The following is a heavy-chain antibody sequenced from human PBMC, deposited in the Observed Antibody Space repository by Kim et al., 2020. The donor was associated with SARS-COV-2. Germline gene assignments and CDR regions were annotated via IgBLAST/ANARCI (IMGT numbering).Heavy chain of an antibody. J-gene: IGHJ4*02. V-gene: IGHV1-18*01. CDR3: ARALVADYVWGSYRRYKPYFDY. CDR1: GYTFTSYG. Sequence: ASVKVSCKASGYTFTSYGISWVRQAPGQGLEWMGWISAYNGNTNYAQKLQGRVTMTTDTSTSTAYMDLRSLRSDDTTVYYCARALVADYVWGSYRRYKPYFDYWGQGTLVTVSS. D-gene: IGHD3-16*02. CDR2: ISAYNGNT.